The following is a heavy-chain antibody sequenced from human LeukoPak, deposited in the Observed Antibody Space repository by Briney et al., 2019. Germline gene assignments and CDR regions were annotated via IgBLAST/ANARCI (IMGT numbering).Heavy chain of an antibody. CDR2: MNPNSGAT. CDR3: ARWLVRGSRSSYFDY. V-gene: IGHV1-8*01. D-gene: IGHD6-6*01. CDR1: GYTFTNYD. J-gene: IGHJ4*02. Sequence: ASVTVSCKGSGYTFTNYDFNWVRQATGQGLGWMGWMNPNSGATGYAQKFQGRVTMTRDTSINTAYMELSSLRSEDTAVYYCARWLVRGSRSSYFDYWGQGTLVTVSS.